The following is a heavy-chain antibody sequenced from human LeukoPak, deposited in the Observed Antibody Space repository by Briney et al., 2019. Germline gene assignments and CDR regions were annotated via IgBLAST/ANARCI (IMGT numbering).Heavy chain of an antibody. Sequence: GGTLRLSCAASGFTFSSYGMSWVRQAPGKGLEWVSAISGSGGSTYYADSVKGWFTISRDNSKNTLYLQMNSLRAEDTAVYYCAKDTAISWWYFALWGRGTLVTVSS. J-gene: IGHJ2*01. V-gene: IGHV3-23*01. CDR2: ISGSGGST. CDR1: GFTFSSYG. D-gene: IGHD5-18*01. CDR3: AKDTAISWWYFAL.